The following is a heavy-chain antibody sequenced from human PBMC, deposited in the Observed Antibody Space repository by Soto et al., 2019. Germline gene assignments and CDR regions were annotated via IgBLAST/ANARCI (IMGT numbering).Heavy chain of an antibody. CDR2: IKQDGSEK. D-gene: IGHD5-12*01. J-gene: IGHJ4*02. V-gene: IGHV3-7*01. CDR3: AREYIKTVDY. CDR1: GLSFSTYW. Sequence: EVKLVQSGGGLVQPGGSLRLSCAASGLSFSTYWMSWVRQAPGKGLEWVANIKQDGSEKYYVDSVKGRFTISRDNAKNSLYLQMNSLRAEDTAVYYCAREYIKTVDYWGQGTLVTVSS.